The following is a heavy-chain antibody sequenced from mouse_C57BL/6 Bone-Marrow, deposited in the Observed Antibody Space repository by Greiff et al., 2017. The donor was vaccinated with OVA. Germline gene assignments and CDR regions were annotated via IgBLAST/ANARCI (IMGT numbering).Heavy chain of an antibody. Sequence: VQLQQSGAELVRPGASVKLSCKASGYTFTDYYINWVKQRPGQGLEWIARIYPGSGNTYYNEKFKGKAKLTAEKSSSTAYMQLSSLTSEDSAVYFCARGDGTLFAYWGQGTLVTVSA. CDR3: ARGDGTLFAY. D-gene: IGHD4-1*01. J-gene: IGHJ3*01. CDR1: GYTFTDYY. V-gene: IGHV1-76*01. CDR2: IYPGSGNT.